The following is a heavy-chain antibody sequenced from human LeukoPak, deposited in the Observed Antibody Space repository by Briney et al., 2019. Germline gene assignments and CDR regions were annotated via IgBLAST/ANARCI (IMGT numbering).Heavy chain of an antibody. CDR3: ASDTMVRGVIYYFDY. Sequence: GSLRLSCAASGFTFSSYRMSWVRQAPGKGLEWVANIKQDGSEKYYVDSVKGRFTISRDNAKNSLYLQMNSLRAEDTAVYYCASDTMVRGVIYYFDYWGQGTLVTVSS. V-gene: IGHV3-7*01. D-gene: IGHD3-10*01. CDR1: GFTFSSYR. J-gene: IGHJ4*02. CDR2: IKQDGSEK.